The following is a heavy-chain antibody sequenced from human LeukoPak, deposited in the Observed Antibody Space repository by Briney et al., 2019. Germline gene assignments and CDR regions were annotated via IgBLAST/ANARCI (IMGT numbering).Heavy chain of an antibody. CDR3: ARVSRYYDILTAYHDAFDI. V-gene: IGHV4-4*09. Sequence: SETLSLTCTVSSGSISNFYWSWIRQSPGKGVEWIGYIYYSVSSNYSGSTNYNPSLKSRVTISVDTSKNQFSLKLSSVTAADTAVYYCARVSRYYDILTAYHDAFDIWGQGTMVTVSS. J-gene: IGHJ3*02. CDR2: IYYSVSSNYSGST. D-gene: IGHD3-9*01. CDR1: SGSISNFY.